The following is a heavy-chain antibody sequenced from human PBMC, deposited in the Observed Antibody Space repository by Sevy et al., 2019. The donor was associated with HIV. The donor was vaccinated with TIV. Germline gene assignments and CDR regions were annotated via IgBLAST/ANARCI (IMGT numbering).Heavy chain of an antibody. CDR1: GFTFSSYS. Sequence: GGSLRLSCAASGFTFSSYSMNWVRQAPGKGLEWVSSISSSSSYIYYADSVKGRFTISRDNAKNSLYLKMNSLRVEDTAVYYCARDKEPGSNYDFWSGYYDYAFDIWGQGTMVTVSS. CDR3: ARDKEPGSNYDFWSGYYDYAFDI. D-gene: IGHD3-3*01. V-gene: IGHV3-21*01. CDR2: ISSSSSYI. J-gene: IGHJ3*02.